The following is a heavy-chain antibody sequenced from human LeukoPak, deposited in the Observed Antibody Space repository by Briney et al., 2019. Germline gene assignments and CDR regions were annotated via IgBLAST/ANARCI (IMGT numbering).Heavy chain of an antibody. V-gene: IGHV3-11*05. J-gene: IGHJ5*02. CDR1: GLTFSSNW. CDR3: ARGSARWFDP. CDR2: ISSTSSHT. Sequence: PGGSLRLSCAASGLTFSSNWMSWVRQAAGKGLEWISYISSTSSHTNYADSVKGRFTISRDNAKRSLYLQMNSLRAEDTAVYYCARGSARWFDPWGQGTLVTVSS.